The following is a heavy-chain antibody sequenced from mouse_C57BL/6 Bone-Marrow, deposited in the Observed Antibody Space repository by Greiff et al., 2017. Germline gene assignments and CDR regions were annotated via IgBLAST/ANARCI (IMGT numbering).Heavy chain of an antibody. CDR3: ARDYGSSYWYFDV. D-gene: IGHD1-1*01. CDR2: IYPRDGST. V-gene: IGHV1-85*01. CDR1: GYTFTSYD. J-gene: IGHJ1*03. Sequence: QVQLKESGPELVKPGASVKLSCKASGYTFTSYDINWVKQRPGQGLEWIGWIYPRDGSTTYNEKFKGKATLTVDTSSSTAYMELHSLTSADSAVYSCARDYGSSYWYFDVWGTGTTVTVSS.